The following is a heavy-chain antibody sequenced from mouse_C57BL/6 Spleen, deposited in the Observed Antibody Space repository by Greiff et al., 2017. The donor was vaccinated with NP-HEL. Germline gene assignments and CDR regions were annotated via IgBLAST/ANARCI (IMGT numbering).Heavy chain of an antibody. Sequence: VQLQQSGAELVMPGASVKLSCKASGYTFTSYWMHWVKQRPGQGLEWIGEIDPSDSYTNYNQKFKGKSTLTVDKSSSTAYMQLSSLTSEDSAVYYCARVDYGGFAYWGQGTLVTVSA. CDR3: ARVDYGGFAY. CDR1: GYTFTSYW. D-gene: IGHD2-4*01. V-gene: IGHV1-69*01. J-gene: IGHJ3*01. CDR2: IDPSDSYT.